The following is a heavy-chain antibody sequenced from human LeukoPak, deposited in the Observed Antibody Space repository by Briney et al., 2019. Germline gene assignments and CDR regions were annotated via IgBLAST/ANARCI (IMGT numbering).Heavy chain of an antibody. CDR3: ARGGYTTWFDP. J-gene: IGHJ5*02. CDR2: IRSNGRDT. D-gene: IGHD2-15*01. CDR1: GFTFSSSS. V-gene: IGHV3-23*01. Sequence: PGGSLRLSCAASGFTFSSSSMTWVRQAPGKGLEWVSNIRSNGRDTFYLDSVKGRFTISRDNSKNTLYLEMNSLRAEDTAVYYCARGGYTTWFDPWGQGTLVTVSS.